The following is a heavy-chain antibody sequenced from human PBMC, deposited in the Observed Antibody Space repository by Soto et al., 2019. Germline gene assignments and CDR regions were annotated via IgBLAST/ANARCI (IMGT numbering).Heavy chain of an antibody. V-gene: IGHV1-18*01. CDR3: ARDRLESRITMVRGAHPTDYYYYYGMDV. J-gene: IGHJ6*02. Sequence: ASVKVSCKASGYTFTSYGISWVRQAPGQGLEWMGWISAYNGNTNYAQKLQGRVTMTTDKSTSTAYMELRSLRSDDTAVYYCARDRLESRITMVRGAHPTDYYYYYGMDVWGQGTTVTVSS. CDR2: ISAYNGNT. CDR1: GYTFTSYG. D-gene: IGHD3-10*01.